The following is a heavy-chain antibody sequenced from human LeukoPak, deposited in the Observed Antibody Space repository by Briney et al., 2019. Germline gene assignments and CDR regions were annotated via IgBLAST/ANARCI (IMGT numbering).Heavy chain of an antibody. V-gene: IGHV3-30*04. D-gene: IGHD6-13*01. CDR3: ASHSSPTY. CDR1: GFTLSTYA. Sequence: GRSLRLSCLASGFTLSTYAMHWVRQAPGKGLEWVAVISQDGSIKHHADSVKSRFTISRDNSKNTLYLQMNSLRAEETAVYYCASHSSPTYWGQGTLVPVSS. J-gene: IGHJ4*02. CDR2: ISQDGSIK.